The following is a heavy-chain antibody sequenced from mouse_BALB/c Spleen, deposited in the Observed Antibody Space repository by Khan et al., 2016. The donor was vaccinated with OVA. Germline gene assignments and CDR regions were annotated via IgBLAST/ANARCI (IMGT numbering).Heavy chain of an antibody. V-gene: IGHV9-3-1*01. CDR2: INTYTGEP. CDR3: ARTLYGSGYDYAMDY. CDR1: GYIFTNYG. Sequence: IQLVQSGPELKQPGETVKISCKASGYIFTNYGMTWVKQAPGKGLKWMGWINTYTGEPTYADDFKGRFAFSLETSANTAFLQINNPKNEDTATYFCARTLYGSGYDYAMDYWGQGTSVTVSS. J-gene: IGHJ4*01. D-gene: IGHD1-1*01.